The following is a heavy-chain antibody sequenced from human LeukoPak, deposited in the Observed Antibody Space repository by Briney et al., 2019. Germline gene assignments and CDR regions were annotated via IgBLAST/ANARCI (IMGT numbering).Heavy chain of an antibody. J-gene: IGHJ5*02. V-gene: IGHV4-59*01. Sequence: SETLSLTCTVSGGSISSYYWSWIRQPPGKGLEWIGYIYYSGSTNYNPSLKSRVTISVDTSKNQFSLKLSSVTAADTAVYYCARGRRKVGEFRGWFDPWGQGTLVTVSS. CDR3: ARGRRKVGEFRGWFDP. CDR1: GGSISSYY. D-gene: IGHD1-26*01. CDR2: IYYSGST.